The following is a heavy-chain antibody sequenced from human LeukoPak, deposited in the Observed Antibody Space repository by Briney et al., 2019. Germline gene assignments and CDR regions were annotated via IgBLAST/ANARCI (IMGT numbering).Heavy chain of an antibody. V-gene: IGHV4-61*02. CDR3: AGTATNGGAFDI. Sequence: SQTLSLTCTVSGDSTSSGSYYWSWIRQPAGKGLEWIGRIYSSGSTNYNPSLKSRVTISSDTSKNQFSLKLSPVTGADTAVYYCAGTATNGGAFDIWGQGTMVTVSS. J-gene: IGHJ3*02. CDR2: IYSSGST. D-gene: IGHD2-8*01. CDR1: GDSTSSGSYY.